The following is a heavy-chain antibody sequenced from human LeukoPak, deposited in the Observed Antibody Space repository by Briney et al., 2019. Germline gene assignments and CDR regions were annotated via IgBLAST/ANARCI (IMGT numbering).Heavy chain of an antibody. J-gene: IGHJ4*02. D-gene: IGHD2-15*01. CDR2: IYYSGST. CDR3: ARTVVAAPLYYFDY. V-gene: IGHV4-59*01. CDR1: GGSISSYY. Sequence: SETLSLTCTVSGGSISSYYWSWIRQPPGKGLEWIGYIYYSGSTNYNPSLKSQVTISVDTSKNQFSLKLSSVTAADTAVYYCARTVVAAPLYYFDYWGQGTLVTVSS.